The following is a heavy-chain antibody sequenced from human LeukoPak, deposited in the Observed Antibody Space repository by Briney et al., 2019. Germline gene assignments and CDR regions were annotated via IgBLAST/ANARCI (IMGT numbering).Heavy chain of an antibody. V-gene: IGHV4-34*01. CDR1: GGSFSGYY. Sequence: SETLSLTCAVYGGSFSGYYWSWIRQPPGKGLEWIGEINHSGSTNYNPSLKSRVIISVDTSKNQFSLKLSSVTAADTAVYYCARVPFGSSGYYFTNWFDPWGQGTLVTVSS. J-gene: IGHJ5*02. CDR2: INHSGST. CDR3: ARVPFGSSGYYFTNWFDP. D-gene: IGHD3-22*01.